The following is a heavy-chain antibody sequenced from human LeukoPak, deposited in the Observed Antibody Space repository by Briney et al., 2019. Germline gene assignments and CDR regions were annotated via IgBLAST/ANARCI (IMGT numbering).Heavy chain of an antibody. V-gene: IGHV4-31*11. D-gene: IGHD1-26*01. CDR2: IYYSGST. CDR3: AGDGGSYHFDY. Sequence: SETLSLTCAVSGGSFSGYYWNWIRQHPGKGLEWIGYIYYSGSTYYNPSLKSRVTISVDTSKNQFSLKLSSVTAADTAVYYCAGDGGSYHFDYWGQGTLVTVSS. CDR1: GGSFSGYY. J-gene: IGHJ4*02.